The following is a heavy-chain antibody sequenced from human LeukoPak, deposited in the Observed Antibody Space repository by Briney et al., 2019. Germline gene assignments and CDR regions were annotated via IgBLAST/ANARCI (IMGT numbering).Heavy chain of an antibody. V-gene: IGHV3-21*01. D-gene: IGHD4-17*01. CDR2: INNIATHS. CDR3: ARDPTRYLRYGYFDY. CDR1: GFTFTDSA. Sequence: GGSLRLSCAGSGFTFTDSAINWVRQAPGKGLEWVSSINNIATHSYYAASVKGRFSISRDDAKNSVYLQMHSLRAEDTAIYYCARDPTRYLRYGYFDYWGQGAQVTVSS. J-gene: IGHJ4*02.